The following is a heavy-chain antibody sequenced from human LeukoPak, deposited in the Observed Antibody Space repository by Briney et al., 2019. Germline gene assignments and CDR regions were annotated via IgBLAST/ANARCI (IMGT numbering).Heavy chain of an antibody. J-gene: IGHJ4*02. V-gene: IGHV3-7*03. D-gene: IGHD6-13*01. CDR1: GFTFRNYW. Sequence: GGSLRLSCVVSGFTFRNYWMTWVRQVPGKGLEWVVNINERGNEKNYVDSVKGRFTVSRDNAQNSLYLQMNSLRVVDTAVYYCARHPNSNWDYWGQGTLVTVSS. CDR3: ARHPNSNWDY. CDR2: INERGNEK.